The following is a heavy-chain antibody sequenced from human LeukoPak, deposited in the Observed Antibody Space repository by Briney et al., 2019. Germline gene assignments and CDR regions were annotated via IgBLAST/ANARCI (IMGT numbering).Heavy chain of an antibody. D-gene: IGHD2-8*01. CDR3: ARHRLIISYYYYYMDV. CDR2: IYYSGST. Sequence: SETLSLTCTVSGGSISSSSYYWGWIRQPPGKGLEWIGSIYYSGSTYYNPSLKSRVTISVDTSKNQFSLKLSSVTAADTAVYYCARHRLIISYYYYYMDVWGKGTTVTVSS. CDR1: GGSISSSSYY. V-gene: IGHV4-39*01. J-gene: IGHJ6*03.